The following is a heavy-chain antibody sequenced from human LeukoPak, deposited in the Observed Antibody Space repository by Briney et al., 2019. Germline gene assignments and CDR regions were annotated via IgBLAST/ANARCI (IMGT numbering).Heavy chain of an antibody. CDR1: GYTFTGYY. D-gene: IGHD2-2*01. J-gene: IGHJ5*02. Sequence: ASVKVSCKASGYTFTGYYMHWVRQAPGQGLEWMGIINPSGGSTSYAQKFQGRVTMTRDTSTSTVYMELSSLRSEGTAVYYCARRYCSSTSCYPGGNWFDPWGQGTLVTVSS. CDR2: INPSGGST. V-gene: IGHV1-46*01. CDR3: ARRYCSSTSCYPGGNWFDP.